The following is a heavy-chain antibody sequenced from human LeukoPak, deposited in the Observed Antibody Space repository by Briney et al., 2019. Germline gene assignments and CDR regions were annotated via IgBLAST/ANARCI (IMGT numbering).Heavy chain of an antibody. D-gene: IGHD2-15*01. CDR3: ARKYCSGGSCYWGFDY. CDR2: ISSSSDYI. J-gene: IGHJ4*02. Sequence: GGSLRLSCAASGFTFSSYSMNWVRQAPGKGPEWVSSISSSSDYIYYADSVKGRFTISRDNAKNSLYLQVNTLRAEDTAVYYCARKYCSGGSCYWGFDYWGQGTLVTVSS. V-gene: IGHV3-21*01. CDR1: GFTFSSYS.